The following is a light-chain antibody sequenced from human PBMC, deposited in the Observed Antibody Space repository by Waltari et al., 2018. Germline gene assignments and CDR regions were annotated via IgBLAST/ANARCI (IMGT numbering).Light chain of an antibody. CDR1: QGISNS. J-gene: IGKJ5*01. CDR2: DAS. Sequence: DIQMTQSPSSLSASVGDRVTITCRARQGISNSLAWFQQKPGKAPKLLLFDASRLESGVPPRFSGSGSGTDYTLTINSLQPEDFATYYCQQYYSSPITFGQGTRLEIK. V-gene: IGKV1-NL1*01. CDR3: QQYYSSPIT.